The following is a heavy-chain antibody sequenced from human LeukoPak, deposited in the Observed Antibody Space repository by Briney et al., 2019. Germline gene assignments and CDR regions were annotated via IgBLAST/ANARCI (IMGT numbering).Heavy chain of an antibody. CDR1: GYTFTGYY. V-gene: IGHV1-2*02. CDR3: ARQAAKDILTGYYAYWYFDL. CDR2: INPNSGGT. D-gene: IGHD3-9*01. Sequence: ASVKVSCKASGYTFTGYYMHWVRQAPGQGLEWMGWINPNSGGTNYAQKFQGRVTMTRDTSISTAYMELSRLRSDDTAVYYCARQAAKDILTGYYAYWYFDLWGRGTLVTVSS. J-gene: IGHJ2*01.